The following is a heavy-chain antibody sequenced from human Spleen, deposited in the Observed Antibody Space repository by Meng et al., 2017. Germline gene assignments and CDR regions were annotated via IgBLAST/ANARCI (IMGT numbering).Heavy chain of an antibody. CDR1: GGAFSDSY. D-gene: IGHD4-11*01. J-gene: IGHJ4*02. V-gene: IGHV4-34*01. Sequence: QVQSREWGSGHLKPSETLSLPCVGSGGAFSDSYWRWIRQPPGKGLEWIGEINHSGSTTYNPSLESRATISVDTSQNSLSLKLSSVTAADSAVYYCARGPTTVAHDFDYWGQGTLVTVSS. CDR2: INHSGST. CDR3: ARGPTTVAHDFDY.